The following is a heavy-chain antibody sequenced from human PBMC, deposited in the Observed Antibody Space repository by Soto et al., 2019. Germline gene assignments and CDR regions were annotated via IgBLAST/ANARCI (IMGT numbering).Heavy chain of an antibody. V-gene: IGHV3-30-3*01. D-gene: IGHD1-1*01. J-gene: IGHJ4*02. CDR2: ISSDGNKK. CDR3: ARARLDTPTIDY. Sequence: QVQLVESGGGGVQPGRSLRLSCAASGFTFSPYAMHWVRQAPCKGLEWVAVISSDGNKKNYADSVKGRLSISRDNSRNTLYLQMNSLRAENTAVYYSARARLDTPTIDYWGQGTLVPVSS. CDR1: GFTFSPYA.